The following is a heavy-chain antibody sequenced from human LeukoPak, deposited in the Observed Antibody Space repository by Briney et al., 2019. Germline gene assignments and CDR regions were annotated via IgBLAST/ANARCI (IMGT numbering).Heavy chain of an antibody. CDR2: IKQDGSQK. CDR1: GFTFSRYW. D-gene: IGHD1-1*01. Sequence: GGSLRLSCAASGFTFSRYWMSWVRQAPGKGLEWVANIKQDGSQKYYVDSVKGRFTISRDNAKNSLYLQMNSLRAEDTAVYYCARDWGGLERTFDYWGQGTLVTVSS. V-gene: IGHV3-7*01. CDR3: ARDWGGLERTFDY. J-gene: IGHJ4*02.